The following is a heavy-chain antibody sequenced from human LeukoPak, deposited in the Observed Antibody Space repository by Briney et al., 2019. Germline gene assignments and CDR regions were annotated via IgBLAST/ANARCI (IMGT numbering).Heavy chain of an antibody. CDR3: AGGLAGGPGSY. CDR2: IYHSGST. V-gene: IGHV4-38-2*02. CDR1: GYSISSGYY. J-gene: IGHJ4*02. Sequence: TSETLSLTCTVSGYSISSGYYWGWIRQPPGKGLEWIGSIYHSGSTYYNPSLKSRVTISIDTSKDQFSLKLSSVTAADTAMYYCAGGLAGGPGSYWGQGTLVTVSS. D-gene: IGHD3-3*02.